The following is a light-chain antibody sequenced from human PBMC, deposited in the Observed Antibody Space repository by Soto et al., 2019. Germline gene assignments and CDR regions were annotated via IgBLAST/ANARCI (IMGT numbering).Light chain of an antibody. CDR1: QSFSSSY. V-gene: IGKV3-20*01. CDR2: GAS. J-gene: IGKJ1*01. CDR3: QQYGSSPWT. Sequence: ESVLTQSPGTLSLSPGERATLSCRASQSFSSSYLAWYQQKPGQAPRPLIYGASSRAIGIPDRFSGSGSGTDFTLTISRLEPEDFAVYYCQQYGSSPWTFGQGTKVDIK.